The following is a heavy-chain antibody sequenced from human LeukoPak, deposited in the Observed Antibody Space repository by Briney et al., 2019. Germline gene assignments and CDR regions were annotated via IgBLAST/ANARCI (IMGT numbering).Heavy chain of an antibody. CDR2: ISTSSRYI. V-gene: IGHV3-21*01. CDR3: ARDLDTAMAHDASDI. Sequence: PGGSLRLFCAASGFPFSSYSMNWVRQAPGRGLEWVSSISTSSRYINYADSVKGRFTISRDNAKNSLYLQMNSLRAEDTAVYYCARDLDTAMAHDASDIWGQGTMVTVSS. J-gene: IGHJ3*02. D-gene: IGHD5-18*01. CDR1: GFPFSSYS.